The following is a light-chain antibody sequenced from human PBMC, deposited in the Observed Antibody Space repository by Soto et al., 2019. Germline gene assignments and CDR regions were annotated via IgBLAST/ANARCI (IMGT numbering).Light chain of an antibody. CDR1: ASVRNNS. V-gene: IGKV3-20*01. Sequence: ELVLTQSPGTLSLSPGERATLSCRASASVRNNSLAWYQQHPGQAPRLLSFGASSRATGIPARFTGSGSGADFSLTISRLEPEDSAVYFCHHYGYGADTFGQGTKLEIK. J-gene: IGKJ2*01. CDR2: GAS. CDR3: HHYGYGADT.